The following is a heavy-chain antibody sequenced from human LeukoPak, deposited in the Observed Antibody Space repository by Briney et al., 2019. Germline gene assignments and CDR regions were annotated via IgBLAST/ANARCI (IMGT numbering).Heavy chain of an antibody. D-gene: IGHD2-2*03. CDR2: IWYSGFNK. Sequence: GGSLRLSCAASGFPFGSYGMHWVRQAPGKGLEWVAVIWYSGFNKYYADSVKGRFTISRDNSKNTLYLQMNSLRAEDTAVYYCARDPLDIVVVPAAIELENYYYGMDVWGQGTTVTVSS. V-gene: IGHV3-33*01. CDR3: ARDPLDIVVVPAAIELENYYYGMDV. CDR1: GFPFGSYG. J-gene: IGHJ6*02.